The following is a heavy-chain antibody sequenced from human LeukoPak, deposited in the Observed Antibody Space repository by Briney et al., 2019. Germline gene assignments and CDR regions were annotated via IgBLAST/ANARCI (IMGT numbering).Heavy chain of an antibody. V-gene: IGHV1-2*02. CDR3: ARQGTITMIADY. D-gene: IGHD3-22*01. J-gene: IGHJ4*02. CDR2: INPNSGGT. Sequence: ASVKVSCKASGYTFTGYYMHWVRQAPGQGLEWMGWINPNSGGTNYAQKFQGRVTVTRDTSISTAYMELSRLRSDDTAVYYCARQGTITMIADYWGQGTLVTVSS. CDR1: GYTFTGYY.